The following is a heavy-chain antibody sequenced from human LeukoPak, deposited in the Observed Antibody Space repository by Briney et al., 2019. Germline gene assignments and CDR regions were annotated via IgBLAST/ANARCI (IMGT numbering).Heavy chain of an antibody. CDR2: IDYSGST. CDR1: GGSISSHY. Sequence: SETLSLTCTVSGGSISSHYWSWIRQPQERGLEWDGYIDYSGSTNYNHSLKSRVTISVDTSKNQFSLKLSSVTAADTAVYYCARGGKATVVTMWGQGILVTVSS. J-gene: IGHJ4*02. V-gene: IGHV4-59*11. D-gene: IGHD4-23*01. CDR3: ARGGKATVVTM.